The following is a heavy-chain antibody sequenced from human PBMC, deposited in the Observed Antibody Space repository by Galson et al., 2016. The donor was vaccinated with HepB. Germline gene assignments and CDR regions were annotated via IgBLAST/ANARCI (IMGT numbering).Heavy chain of an antibody. Sequence: SLRLSCAASGFSFSTHSMNWVRQAPGKGLEWVSSISSSSSYIYYADSVKGRFTISRDNAKNLMYLQMNSLRAEDTAVYYCARSPIVVVVVGMDNWFDPWGQGTLVTVSS. D-gene: IGHD2-15*01. CDR1: GFSFSTHS. CDR2: ISSSSSYI. J-gene: IGHJ5*02. V-gene: IGHV3-21*01. CDR3: ARSPIVVVVVGMDNWFDP.